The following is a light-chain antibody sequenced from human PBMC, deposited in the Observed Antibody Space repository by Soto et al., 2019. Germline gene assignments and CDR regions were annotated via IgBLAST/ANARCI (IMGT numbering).Light chain of an antibody. CDR2: EVS. CDR1: SSDVGAYNY. J-gene: IGLJ1*01. CDR3: SSYAGSDVFV. V-gene: IGLV2-8*01. Sequence: QSVLTQPPSASGSPGQSVAISCTGTSSDVGAYNYVAWYQQHPGKVPKLMIYEVSKRPSGVPDRFSGSKSGNTASLTVSGLQADDEADCYCSSYAGSDVFVFGTGTKVTVL.